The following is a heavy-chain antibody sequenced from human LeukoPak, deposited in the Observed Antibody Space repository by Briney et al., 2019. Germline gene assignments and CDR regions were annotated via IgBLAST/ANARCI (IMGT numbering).Heavy chain of an antibody. D-gene: IGHD3-10*01. J-gene: IGHJ4*02. CDR3: ARDRHYYGSGSYYLNPFDY. Sequence: SETLSLTCTVSGGSISSYYWRWIRQPAGKGLEWIGRIYTSGSTNYNPSLKSRVTMSVDTSKNQFSLKLSSVTAADTAVYYCARDRHYYGSGSYYLNPFDYWGQGTLVTVSS. CDR1: GGSISSYY. V-gene: IGHV4-4*07. CDR2: IYTSGST.